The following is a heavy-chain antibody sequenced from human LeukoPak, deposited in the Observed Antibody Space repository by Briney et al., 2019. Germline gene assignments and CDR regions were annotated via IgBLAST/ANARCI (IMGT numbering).Heavy chain of an antibody. CDR2: FDPEDGET. J-gene: IGHJ4*02. CDR3: ATSPRVGDALGYFDY. Sequence: GESLKISCKVSGCTLTELSMHWVRQAPGKGLEWMGGFDPEDGETIYAQKFQGRVTMTEDTSTDTAYMELSSLRSEDTAVYYCATSPRVGDALGYFDYWGQGTLVTVSS. CDR1: GCTLTELS. D-gene: IGHD3-10*01. V-gene: IGHV1-24*01.